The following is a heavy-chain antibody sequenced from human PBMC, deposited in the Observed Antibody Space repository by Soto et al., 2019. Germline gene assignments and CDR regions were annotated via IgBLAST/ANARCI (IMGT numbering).Heavy chain of an antibody. V-gene: IGHV3-33*01. Sequence: QVQLVESGGGVVQPGRSLRLSCAASGFTFSSYGMHWVRQAPGKGLEWVAVIWYDGSNKYYADSVKGRFNISSDKSKNTLYVQRNRLRAAETGVYYCARDRGHVVLWFGASYGMDVWGQGTTVTVAS. CDR2: IWYDGSNK. D-gene: IGHD3-10*01. J-gene: IGHJ6*02. CDR3: ARDRGHVVLWFGASYGMDV. CDR1: GFTFSSYG.